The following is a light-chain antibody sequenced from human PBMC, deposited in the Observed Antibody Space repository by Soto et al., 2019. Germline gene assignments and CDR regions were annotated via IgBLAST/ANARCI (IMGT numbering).Light chain of an antibody. V-gene: IGKV1-5*01. Sequence: DIQMTQSPSNLSASVGDTVTVTCRASQSVSGWLAWYQQKPGEAPKLLIYDASALLRGVPSRFSGSGSGTKFTLTIASLQPDDFATYYCQQYETFSGTFGPGTKVEI. CDR2: DAS. CDR3: QQYETFSGT. CDR1: QSVSGW. J-gene: IGKJ1*01.